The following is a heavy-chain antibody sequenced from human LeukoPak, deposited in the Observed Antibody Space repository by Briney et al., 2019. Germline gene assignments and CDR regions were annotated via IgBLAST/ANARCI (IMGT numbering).Heavy chain of an antibody. CDR1: GFTFSSYS. CDR2: ISSSSSYI. CDR3: AREFHSAGIVLSLYYYYYMDV. V-gene: IGHV3-21*01. Sequence: GGSLRLSCAASGFTFSSYSMNWVRQAPGKGLERVSSISSSSSYIYYADSVKGRFTISRDNAKNSLYLQMNSLRAEDTAVYYCAREFHSAGIVLSLYYYYYMDVWGKGTTVTISS. J-gene: IGHJ6*03. D-gene: IGHD2-15*01.